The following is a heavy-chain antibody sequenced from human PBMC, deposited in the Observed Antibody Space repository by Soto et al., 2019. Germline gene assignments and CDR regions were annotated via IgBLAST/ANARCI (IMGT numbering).Heavy chain of an antibody. CDR2: ISSSGTTT. CDR1: GLTFSDFY. CDR3: ARIWGGGGYALIY. Sequence: VQLVESGGGLVKPGGSLRLSCAASGLTFSDFYMSWIRQAPGKGLEWISYISSSGTTTYYTDSVMGRFTISRDNAKNSLYLQMNTLRDEDTAVYYCARIWGGGGYALIYWGQGTLVTVSS. J-gene: IGHJ4*02. V-gene: IGHV3-11*01. D-gene: IGHD2-8*01.